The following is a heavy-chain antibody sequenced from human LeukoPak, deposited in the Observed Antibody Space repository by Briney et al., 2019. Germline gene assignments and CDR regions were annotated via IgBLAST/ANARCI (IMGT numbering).Heavy chain of an antibody. D-gene: IGHD1-26*01. CDR1: GYRFTSYW. CDR2: IYPGDSDT. J-gene: IGHJ3*02. CDR3: ARSGGNYYSI. V-gene: IGHV5-51*01. Sequence: GESLMISCKGSGYRFTSYWIGWVRQMPGKGLEWMGIIYPGDSDTIYSPSFQGQVTISADRSTSTANLQWSSLKASDTATYYCARSGGNYYSIWGQGTMVTVSS.